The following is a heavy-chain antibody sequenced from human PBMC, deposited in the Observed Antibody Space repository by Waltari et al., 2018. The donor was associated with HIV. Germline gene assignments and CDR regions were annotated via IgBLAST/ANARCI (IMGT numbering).Heavy chain of an antibody. Sequence: EVQLVESGGGLVQPGRSLILSWAASGFTFDDYAMHWVRQAPGKGREWVSGISWNGGSIGYADSVKGRFTISRDNAKNSLYLQMNSLRAEDTALYYCAKGTAEYYGSGRLGVWGQGTTVTVSS. V-gene: IGHV3-9*01. J-gene: IGHJ6*02. CDR1: GFTFDDYA. D-gene: IGHD3-10*01. CDR3: AKGTAEYYGSGRLGV. CDR2: ISWNGGSI.